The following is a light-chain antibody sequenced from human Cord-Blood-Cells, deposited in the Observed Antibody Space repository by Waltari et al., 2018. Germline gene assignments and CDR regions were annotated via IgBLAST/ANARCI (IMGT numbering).Light chain of an antibody. CDR2: EGS. Sequence: QSALTQPASVSGPPGQSITTSCTGPGSDVGSYNLVSWYQQHPGKPPKPMIYEGSKRPSGFSNRFSGAKSGNTASLTISVLEAEDVADYYCCSYAGSGVFGGGTKLTVL. CDR3: CSYAGSGV. CDR1: GSDVGSYNL. J-gene: IGLJ3*02. V-gene: IGLV2-23*01.